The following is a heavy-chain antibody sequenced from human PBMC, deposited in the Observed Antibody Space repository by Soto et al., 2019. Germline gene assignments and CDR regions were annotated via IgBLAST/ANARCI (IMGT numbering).Heavy chain of an antibody. CDR1: GFTFGIHA. CDR2: ISGSGGST. Sequence: GGSLRLSCAASGFTFGIHAMSWVRQAPGKGLEWVPFISGSGGSTYYADSVQGRFTISRDNSKKTLYLQMNSLRGEDTAVYYCGKGSAATNYFYYATDVWGQGTTVTVSS. V-gene: IGHV3-23*01. CDR3: GKGSAATNYFYYATDV. J-gene: IGHJ6*02. D-gene: IGHD2-15*01.